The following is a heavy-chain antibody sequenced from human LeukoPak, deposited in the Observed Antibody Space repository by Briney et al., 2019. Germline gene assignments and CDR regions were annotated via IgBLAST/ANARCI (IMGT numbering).Heavy chain of an antibody. CDR2: IYSGGST. CDR3: AKDGAAGTGWFDP. D-gene: IGHD6-13*01. Sequence: GGSLRLSCAASGFTVSSNYMSWVRQAPGKGLEWVSVIYSGGSTYYADSVKGRFTISRDNSKNTLYLQMNSLRAEDTAVYYCAKDGAAGTGWFDPWGQGTLVTVSS. V-gene: IGHV3-66*01. J-gene: IGHJ5*02. CDR1: GFTVSSNY.